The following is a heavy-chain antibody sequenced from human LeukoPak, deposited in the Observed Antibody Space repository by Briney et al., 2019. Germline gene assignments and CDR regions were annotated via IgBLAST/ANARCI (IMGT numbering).Heavy chain of an antibody. Sequence: SGTLSLTCAVYGGSFSGYYWSWIRQPPGKGLEWIGEINHSGSTNYNPSLKSRVTISVDTSKNQFSLKLSSVTAADTAVYYCARVGWNRFDPWGQGTLVTVS. CDR2: INHSGST. CDR1: GGSFSGYY. J-gene: IGHJ5*02. V-gene: IGHV4-34*01. CDR3: ARVGWNRFDP. D-gene: IGHD6-19*01.